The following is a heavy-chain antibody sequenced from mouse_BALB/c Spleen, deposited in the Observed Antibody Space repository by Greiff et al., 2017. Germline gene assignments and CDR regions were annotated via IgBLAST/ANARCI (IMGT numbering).Heavy chain of an antibody. CDR3: AGRGRYAMDY. V-gene: IGHV5-9-3*01. CDR2: ISSGGSYT. J-gene: IGHJ4*01. D-gene: IGHD3-3*01. Sequence: EVQLVESGGGLVKPGGSLKLSCAASGFTFSSYAMSWVRQTPEKRLEWVATISSGGSYTYYPDSVKGRFTISRDNAKNTLYLQMSSLRSEDTAMYYCAGRGRYAMDYWGQGTLVTVSA. CDR1: GFTFSSYA.